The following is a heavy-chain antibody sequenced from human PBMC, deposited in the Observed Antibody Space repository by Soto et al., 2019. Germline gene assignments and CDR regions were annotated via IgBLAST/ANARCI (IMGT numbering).Heavy chain of an antibody. J-gene: IGHJ4*02. V-gene: IGHV4-31*03. Sequence: QVQLQESGPGLVKPSQTLSLTCTVSGGSISSGGYYWSWIRQHPGKGLEWIGYIYYSGSTYYNPSLRSRVTISVDTSKNQFSLKLSSVTAADTAVYYCARGSGTIITHRFDYWGQGTLVTVSS. CDR3: ARGSGTIITHRFDY. D-gene: IGHD3-22*01. CDR1: GGSISSGGYY. CDR2: IYYSGST.